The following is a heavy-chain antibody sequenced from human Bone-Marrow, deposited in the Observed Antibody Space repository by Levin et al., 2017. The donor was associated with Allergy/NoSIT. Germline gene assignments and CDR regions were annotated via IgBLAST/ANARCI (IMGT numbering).Heavy chain of an antibody. J-gene: IGHJ4*02. Sequence: GGSLRLSCAASGFSFSTYSMNWVRQAPGKGLEWISSISGSSGKYIYYADSVKGRFTISRDNAKSSLYLQMNSLRAEDTAVYYCARDMVVDTVSVFYFDYWGQGSLVTVSS. CDR2: ISGSSGKYI. CDR1: GFSFSTYS. CDR3: ARDMVVDTVSVFYFDY. D-gene: IGHD3-10*01. V-gene: IGHV3-21*01.